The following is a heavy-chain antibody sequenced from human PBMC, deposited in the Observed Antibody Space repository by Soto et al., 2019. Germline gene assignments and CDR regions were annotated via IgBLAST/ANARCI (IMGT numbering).Heavy chain of an antibody. CDR3: ARPTYNSGSPFDY. V-gene: IGHV4-30-4*01. Sequence: SETLSLTCTVSGGSISSGGYYWSWIRQHPGKGLEWIGYIYYSGSTYYSPSLKSRVTISVDTSKNHFSLNLSSVTAADTAVYYCARPTYNSGSPFDYWGQGTLVTVSS. CDR1: GGSISSGGYY. J-gene: IGHJ4*02. CDR2: IYYSGST. D-gene: IGHD1-20*01.